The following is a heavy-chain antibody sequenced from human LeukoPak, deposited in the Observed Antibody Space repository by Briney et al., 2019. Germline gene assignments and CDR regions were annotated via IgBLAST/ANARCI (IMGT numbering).Heavy chain of an antibody. CDR3: ARTYCENCPNPNWFDP. D-gene: IGHD2-8*01. CDR1: GYTFTSYY. V-gene: IGHV1-8*02. Sequence: ASVKVSCKASGYTFTSYYMHWVRQAPGQGLEWVGWMKPNTGATGYAAKFQGRVTTTREISTSTAYMELSSLTSEDTAVYFCARTYCENCPNPNWFDPWGQGTLVTVSS. J-gene: IGHJ5*02. CDR2: MKPNTGAT.